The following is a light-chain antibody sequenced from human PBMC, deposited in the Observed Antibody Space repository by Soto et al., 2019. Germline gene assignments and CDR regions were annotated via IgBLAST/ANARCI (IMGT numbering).Light chain of an antibody. V-gene: IGLV2-14*01. CDR3: SSYTTISTLEV. CDR2: EVS. J-gene: IGLJ3*02. CDR1: SSDVGGYNY. Sequence: QSALTQPASVSGSPGQSITISCTGTSSDVGGYNYVSWYQQHPGKAPKLMIYEVSNRPSGVSNRFSGSKSGNTASLTISGRQPEDEADYYCSSYTTISTLEVFGGGTKVTVL.